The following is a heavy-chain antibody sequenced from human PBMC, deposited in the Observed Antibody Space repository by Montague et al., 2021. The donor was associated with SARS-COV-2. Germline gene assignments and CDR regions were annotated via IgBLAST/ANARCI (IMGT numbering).Heavy chain of an antibody. D-gene: IGHD3-10*01. V-gene: IGHV3-7*01. Sequence: SLRLSCAASGFTMSSYWMRWVRQAPGKGLEWVAYIKQDGSEQYYVDSVRGRFTISKDNAKNSLYLQMNGLRVEDTAMYYCVRERAFYFASGTYSRNNWFDPXGQGTLVTVSS. CDR2: IKQDGSEQ. J-gene: IGHJ5*02. CDR1: GFTMSSYW. CDR3: VRERAFYFASGTYSRNNWFDP.